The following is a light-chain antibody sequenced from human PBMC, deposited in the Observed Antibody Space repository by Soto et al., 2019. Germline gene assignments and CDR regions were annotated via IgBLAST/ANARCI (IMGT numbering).Light chain of an antibody. Sequence: QSVLTQPPSVSGAPGQRVTISCSGSSSNIGAGYDVHWYQQLPGRAPKFLIYRNSNRPSGVPDRFSGSKSGTSSSLAITGLQAEDEADYYCQSYDSSLSGVVFGGGTKLTVL. CDR1: SSNIGAGYD. V-gene: IGLV1-40*01. J-gene: IGLJ2*01. CDR2: RNS. CDR3: QSYDSSLSGVV.